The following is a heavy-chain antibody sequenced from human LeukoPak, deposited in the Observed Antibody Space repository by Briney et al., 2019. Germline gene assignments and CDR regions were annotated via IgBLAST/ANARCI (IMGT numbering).Heavy chain of an antibody. D-gene: IGHD6-19*01. J-gene: IGHJ4*02. Sequence: PGGSLRLSCAASGFTFSNSGMHWVRQAPGKGLEWVAFIRSDGSNKYHADSVKGRFTISRDSSKNTLFLEMNSLRVEDTAVYYCAKRHTTGWYLFDYWGQGTLVTVSS. V-gene: IGHV3-30*02. CDR2: IRSDGSNK. CDR1: GFTFSNSG. CDR3: AKRHTTGWYLFDY.